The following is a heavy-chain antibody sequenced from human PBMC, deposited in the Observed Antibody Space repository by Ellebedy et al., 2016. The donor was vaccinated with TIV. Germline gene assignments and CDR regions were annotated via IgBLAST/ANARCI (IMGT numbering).Heavy chain of an antibody. Sequence: GGSLRLSXVTSGFSFDAYAMHWVRQAAGKGLEWVSSINWNSGHIDYADSVKGRFTISRDNAKNTLYLQMHSLRAEDTAVYYCVRARPYCGGDCFSFGNWGQGSLVTVSS. J-gene: IGHJ4*02. CDR2: INWNSGHI. V-gene: IGHV3-9*01. CDR3: VRARPYCGGDCFSFGN. D-gene: IGHD2-21*02. CDR1: GFSFDAYA.